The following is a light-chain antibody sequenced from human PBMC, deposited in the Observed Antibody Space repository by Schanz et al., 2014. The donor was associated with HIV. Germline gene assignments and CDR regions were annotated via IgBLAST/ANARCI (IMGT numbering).Light chain of an antibody. Sequence: QSALTQPASVSGSPGQSITISCTGTSSDVGGYNYVSWYQQLPGKAPTLIIYDVSSRPSGVSDRFAASKSGNTASLTISGLQAEDEADYYCSSYTSSSTWVFGGGTKLTVL. CDR1: SSDVGGYNY. J-gene: IGLJ3*02. CDR2: DVS. V-gene: IGLV2-14*03. CDR3: SSYTSSSTWV.